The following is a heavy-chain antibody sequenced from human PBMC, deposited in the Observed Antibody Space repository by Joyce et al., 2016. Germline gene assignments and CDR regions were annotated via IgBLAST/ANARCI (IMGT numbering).Heavy chain of an antibody. J-gene: IGHJ5*02. CDR1: GYIFTASY. Sequence: QVQLVQSGAEMKKPGASVKVSCRPSGYIFTASYIHWVRQAPGQGLEWMGWINPKSGDTNYAQKFQGRVTMTRDTSISTAYMELSRLRSDDTAVYYCAKEGYCSSVTCYGNWFDPWGQETLVTVSS. V-gene: IGHV1-2*02. CDR2: INPKSGDT. CDR3: AKEGYCSSVTCYGNWFDP. D-gene: IGHD2-2*01.